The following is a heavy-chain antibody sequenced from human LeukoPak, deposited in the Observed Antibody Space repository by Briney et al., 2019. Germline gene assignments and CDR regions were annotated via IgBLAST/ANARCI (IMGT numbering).Heavy chain of an antibody. D-gene: IGHD3-3*01. V-gene: IGHV3-7*01. J-gene: IGHJ4*02. CDR1: GFTFSSYW. CDR3: ARDRPKTIFGVVIIRAGLDY. Sequence: GGSLRLSCAASGFTFSSYWMSWVRQAPGKGLEWVANIKQDGSEKYYVDSVKGRFTISRDNAKNSLYLQMYSLRAEDTAVYYCARDRPKTIFGVVIIRAGLDYWGQGTLVTVSS. CDR2: IKQDGSEK.